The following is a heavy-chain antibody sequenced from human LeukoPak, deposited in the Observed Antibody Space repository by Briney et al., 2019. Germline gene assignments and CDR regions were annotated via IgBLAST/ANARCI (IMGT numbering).Heavy chain of an antibody. V-gene: IGHV4-59*12. CDR3: ARDVGTALVTGDY. D-gene: IGHD5-18*01. J-gene: IGHJ4*02. Sequence: PSETLSLTCTVSGGSINSYYWSWIRQPPGKGLEWIGYIYDSGSTNYNPSLKSRVTISVDKSKNQLSLKLISVTAADTAVYYCARDVGTALVTGDYWGQGTLVTVSS. CDR1: GGSINSYY. CDR2: IYDSGST.